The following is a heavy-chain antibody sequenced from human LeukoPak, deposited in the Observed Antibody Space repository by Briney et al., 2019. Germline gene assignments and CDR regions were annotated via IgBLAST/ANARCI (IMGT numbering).Heavy chain of an antibody. CDR2: IIPIFGTA. V-gene: IGHV1-69*06. Sequence: SVKVSCKTSGGIFNSYAISWVRQAPGQGLEWMGGIIPIFGTANYAQKFQGRVTITADKSTSTAYMELSSLRSEDTAVYYCARAGRYCSSTSCYLHYWGQGTLVTVSS. D-gene: IGHD2-2*01. J-gene: IGHJ4*02. CDR1: GGIFNSYA. CDR3: ARAGRYCSSTSCYLHY.